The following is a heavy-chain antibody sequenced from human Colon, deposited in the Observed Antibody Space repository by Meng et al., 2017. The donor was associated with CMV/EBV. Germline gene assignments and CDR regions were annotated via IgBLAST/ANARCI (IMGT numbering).Heavy chain of an antibody. J-gene: IGHJ4*02. Sequence: EVELVESGGGLVQPGGPLRLSCAASGFTFNTHWMHWVRQAPGKGLVWVSLITSDGSVTSYADSVKGRFTISRDNAKNTLYLQMNSLKVEDTARYYCVRDPLAYGTNFDYWGQGALVTVSS. CDR2: ITSDGSVT. CDR3: VRDPLAYGTNFDY. V-gene: IGHV3-74*01. CDR1: GFTFNTHW. D-gene: IGHD4-17*01.